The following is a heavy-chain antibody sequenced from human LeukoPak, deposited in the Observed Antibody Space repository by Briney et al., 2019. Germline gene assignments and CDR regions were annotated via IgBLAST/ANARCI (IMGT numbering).Heavy chain of an antibody. V-gene: IGHV4-34*01. CDR2: INHSGST. D-gene: IGHD1-7*01. CDR1: GGSFSGYY. J-gene: IGHJ4*02. CDR3: ARQDGTTREYYFDY. Sequence: SETLSLTCAVYGGSFSGYYWSWIRQPPGKGLEWIGEINHSGSTNYNPSLKSRVTISVDTSKNQFSLKLSSVTAADTAVYYCARQDGTTREYYFDYWGQGTLVTVSS.